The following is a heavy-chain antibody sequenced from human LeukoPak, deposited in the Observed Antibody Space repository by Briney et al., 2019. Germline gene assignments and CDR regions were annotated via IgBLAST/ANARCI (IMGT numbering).Heavy chain of an antibody. CDR3: ATSSGSYRAGAFDI. J-gene: IGHJ3*02. V-gene: IGHV4-39*07. CDR2: IYYSGST. D-gene: IGHD1-26*01. Sequence: PSETLSLTCTVSGGSISSSSYYWGWIRQPPGKGLEWIGSIYYSGSTYYNPSLKSRVTISVDTSKNQFSLKLSSVTAADTAVYYCATSSGSYRAGAFDIWGQGTMVTVSS. CDR1: GGSISSSSYY.